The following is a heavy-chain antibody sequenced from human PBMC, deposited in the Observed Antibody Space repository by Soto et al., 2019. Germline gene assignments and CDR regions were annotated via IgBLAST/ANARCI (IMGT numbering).Heavy chain of an antibody. J-gene: IGHJ4*02. CDR2: IYYSGST. V-gene: IGHV4-31*03. CDR3: ARDRPYSGSYRAFDY. Sequence: QVQLQESGPGLVKPSQTLSLTCTVSGGSISSGGYYWSWIRQHPGKGLEWIGYIYYSGSTYYNPSLKSGVTISVDTSKNQFSLKLSSVTAADTAVYYCARDRPYSGSYRAFDYWGQGTLVTVSS. D-gene: IGHD1-26*01. CDR1: GGSISSGGYY.